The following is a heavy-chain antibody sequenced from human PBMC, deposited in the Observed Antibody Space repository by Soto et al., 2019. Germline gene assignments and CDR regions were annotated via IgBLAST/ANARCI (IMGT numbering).Heavy chain of an antibody. J-gene: IGHJ4*02. D-gene: IGHD2-15*01. Sequence: GGSLRLSCAASGFTFSSYAMSWVRQAPGKGLEWVSAISGSGGSTYYADSVKGRFTISRDNSKNTLYLQMNSLRAEDTAVYYCAKGPPHIVVVVAAIYYWGQETLFTVSS. CDR2: ISGSGGST. V-gene: IGHV3-23*01. CDR1: GFTFSSYA. CDR3: AKGPPHIVVVVAAIYY.